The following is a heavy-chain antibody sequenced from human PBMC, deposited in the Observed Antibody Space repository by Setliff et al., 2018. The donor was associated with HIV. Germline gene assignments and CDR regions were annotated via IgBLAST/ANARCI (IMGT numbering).Heavy chain of an antibody. CDR1: GFIFSSYA. J-gene: IGHJ6*02. D-gene: IGHD1-26*01. V-gene: IGHV3-30*01. CDR2: MSYDGNSK. Sequence: GGSLRLSCAASGFIFSSYAMHWVRQAPGKGLEGVAVMSYDGNSKYYADSVKGRFTISRDNSKNTLFLQMNSLRPEDTAVYYCARGCRVGWAFTYGMDVWGQGTLVTVSS. CDR3: ARGCRVGWAFTYGMDV.